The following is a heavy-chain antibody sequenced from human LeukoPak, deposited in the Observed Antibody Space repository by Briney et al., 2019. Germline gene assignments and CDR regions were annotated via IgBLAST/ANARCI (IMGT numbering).Heavy chain of an antibody. CDR2: INPSGGST. Sequence: GASVKVSCKASGYTFTSYGISWVRQAPGQGLEWMGIINPSGGSTSYAQKFQGRVTMTRDTSTSTVYMELSSLRSEDTAVYYCARSAGSSCFDYWGQGTLVTVSS. J-gene: IGHJ4*02. CDR3: ARSAGSSCFDY. D-gene: IGHD6-13*01. CDR1: GYTFTSYG. V-gene: IGHV1-46*01.